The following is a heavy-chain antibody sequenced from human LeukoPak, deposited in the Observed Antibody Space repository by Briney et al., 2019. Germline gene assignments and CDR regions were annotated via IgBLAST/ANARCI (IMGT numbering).Heavy chain of an antibody. V-gene: IGHV4-4*07. D-gene: IGHD4-11*01. CDR2: MYVSGNT. J-gene: IGHJ4*02. Sequence: SETLSLTCTVSGGSISDYYWNWIRQPAGKGLEWIGRMYVSGNTNYNPSLKSRVAMSLDTSTNQFSLQLTSVTAADTAVYYCARERSTTINTYYFDSWGQGNLVTVSS. CDR3: ARERSTTINTYYFDS. CDR1: GGSISDYY.